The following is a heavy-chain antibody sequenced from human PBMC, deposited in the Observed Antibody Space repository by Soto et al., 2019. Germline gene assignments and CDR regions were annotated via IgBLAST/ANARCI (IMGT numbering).Heavy chain of an antibody. Sequence: ASVKVSCKASGDTFTTYYVHWVRQAPGQGLEWMGLINPSGGGTSYAKKFQGRLTMTRDTSTSTFYMDLSSLRSEDTAVYYCARDNRYDNSGYYYFNYWGQGTLVTVSS. V-gene: IGHV1-46*01. CDR2: INPSGGGT. CDR1: GDTFTTYY. J-gene: IGHJ4*02. CDR3: ARDNRYDNSGYYYFNY. D-gene: IGHD3-22*01.